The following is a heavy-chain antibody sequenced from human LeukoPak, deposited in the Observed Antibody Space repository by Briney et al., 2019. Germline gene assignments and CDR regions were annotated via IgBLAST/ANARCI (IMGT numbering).Heavy chain of an antibody. CDR1: GGSVSSGGYY. Sequence: PSETLPLTCTVSGGSVSSGGYYWSWIRQPPGKGLEWIGYIYYSGSTNYNPSLKSRVTISVDTSKNQFSLKLSSVTAADTAVYYCARDPVYSSSWLLAPDYYYYYGMDVWGQGTTVTVSS. D-gene: IGHD6-13*01. J-gene: IGHJ6*02. V-gene: IGHV4-61*08. CDR3: ARDPVYSSSWLLAPDYYYYYGMDV. CDR2: IYYSGST.